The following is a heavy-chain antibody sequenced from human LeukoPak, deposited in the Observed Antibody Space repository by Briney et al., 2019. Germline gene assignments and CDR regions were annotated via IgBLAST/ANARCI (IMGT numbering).Heavy chain of an antibody. CDR3: AREGLYDYVWGSYSWFDP. J-gene: IGHJ5*02. V-gene: IGHV3-21*01. CDR2: ISSSSSYI. D-gene: IGHD3-16*01. CDR1: GFTFSSYS. Sequence: GGSLRLSCAASGFTFSSYSMNWVRQAPGKGLEWVSSISSSSSYIYYADSVKGRFTISRDNAKNSLYLQMNSLRAEDTAVYYCAREGLYDYVWGSYSWFDPWGQGTLVTVSS.